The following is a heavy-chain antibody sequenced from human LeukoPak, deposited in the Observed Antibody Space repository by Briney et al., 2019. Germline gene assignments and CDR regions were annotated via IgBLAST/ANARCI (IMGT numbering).Heavy chain of an antibody. D-gene: IGHD3-10*01. Sequence: KPSETPSLTCTVSGGSINSYYWSWIRQPPGKGLECIGYIHYTGSTNHNPSLKSRVTISVDTSKNQCSLKLSSVTAADTAIYYCARGGYYGSGNDFRFDPWGQRTLVTVSS. CDR2: IHYTGST. CDR1: GGSINSYY. V-gene: IGHV4-59*01. J-gene: IGHJ5*02. CDR3: ARGGYYGSGNDFRFDP.